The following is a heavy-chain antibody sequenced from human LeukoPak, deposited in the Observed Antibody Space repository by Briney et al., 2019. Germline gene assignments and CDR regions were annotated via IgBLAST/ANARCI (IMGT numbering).Heavy chain of an antibody. V-gene: IGHV3-23*01. CDR1: GFTFSSYA. D-gene: IGHD3-3*01. Sequence: PGGSLRLSCAASGFTFSSYAMSWVRQAPGKGLEWVSAISGSGGSTYNADSVKGRFTISRDNSKNTLYLQMNSLRAEDTAVYYCAKVRDRDDFWSGYYTYYFDYWGQGTLVTVSS. J-gene: IGHJ4*02. CDR2: ISGSGGST. CDR3: AKVRDRDDFWSGYYTYYFDY.